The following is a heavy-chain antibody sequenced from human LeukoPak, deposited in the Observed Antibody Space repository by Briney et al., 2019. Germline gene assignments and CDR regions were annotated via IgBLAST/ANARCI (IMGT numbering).Heavy chain of an antibody. J-gene: IGHJ4*02. Sequence: GASVKVSCKASGYTFSGYYLHWVRQAPGQGLEWMGWINPNSGGTNSAQKFQGRVTMTRDTSIITAYMELSRLRSDDTAIYYCARGEAPEDKWGQGTLVTVSS. V-gene: IGHV1-2*02. CDR3: ARGEAPEDK. CDR2: INPNSGGT. CDR1: GYTFSGYY.